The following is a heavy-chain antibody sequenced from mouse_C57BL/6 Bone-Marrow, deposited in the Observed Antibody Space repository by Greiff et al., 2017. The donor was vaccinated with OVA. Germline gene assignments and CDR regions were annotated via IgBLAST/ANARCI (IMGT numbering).Heavy chain of an antibody. D-gene: IGHD1-1*01. CDR1: GFSLSTFGMG. CDR2: IWWDDDK. Sequence: QVTLKVSGPGILQPSQTLSLTCSFSGFSLSTFGMGVGWIRQPSGKGLEWLAHIWWDDDKYYNPALKSRLTISKDTSKNQVFLKIANVDTADTATYYCARRNYDGSERDAMDYWGQGTSVTVSS. CDR3: ARRNYDGSERDAMDY. J-gene: IGHJ4*01. V-gene: IGHV8-8*01.